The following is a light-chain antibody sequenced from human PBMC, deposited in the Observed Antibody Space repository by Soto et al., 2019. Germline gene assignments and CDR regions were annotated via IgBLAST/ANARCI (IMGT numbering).Light chain of an antibody. CDR2: EGG. CDR1: SSDVGTYNL. CDR3: CSYAGSSTVI. Sequence: QSALTQPASVSGSPGQSITISCTGTSSDVGTYNLVSWYQQHPGKAPKLMIYEGGKRPSGVSNRFSGSKSGNTASLTISGLQAEDEAHSYCCSYAGSSTVIFGGGTKVTVL. J-gene: IGLJ2*01. V-gene: IGLV2-23*01.